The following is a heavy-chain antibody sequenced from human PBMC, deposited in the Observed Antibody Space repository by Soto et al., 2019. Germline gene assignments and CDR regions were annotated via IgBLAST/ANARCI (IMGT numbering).Heavy chain of an antibody. Sequence: EVQLLESGGGLVQPGGSLRLSCAASGFTFSSYAMSWVRQAPGRGLEWVSAISGSGGSTYYADSVKGRFTISRDNSKNTLYLHMNSLRAADTAVYYWAKIGLPGPHTSYYDSSGYYYRRDYYYYYGMDVWGQGTTVTVSS. CDR3: AKIGLPGPHTSYYDSSGYYYRRDYYYYYGMDV. CDR1: GFTFSSYA. V-gene: IGHV3-23*01. J-gene: IGHJ6*02. CDR2: ISGSGGST. D-gene: IGHD3-22*01.